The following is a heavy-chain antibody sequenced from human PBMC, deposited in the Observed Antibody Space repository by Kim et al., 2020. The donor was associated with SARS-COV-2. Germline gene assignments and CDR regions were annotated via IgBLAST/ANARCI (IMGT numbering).Heavy chain of an antibody. V-gene: IGHV3-33*06. J-gene: IGHJ4*02. CDR3: AKDRLLTTGKKSDY. D-gene: IGHD1-1*01. CDR2: IWDDGSNK. CDR1: GFTFSSYG. Sequence: GGSLRLSCAASGFTFSSYGMHWVRQAPGKGLEWVAVIWDDGSNKYYADSVKGRFTISRDNSKNTLYLQMNSLRAEDTAVYYCAKDRLLTTGKKSDYWGQGTLVTVSS.